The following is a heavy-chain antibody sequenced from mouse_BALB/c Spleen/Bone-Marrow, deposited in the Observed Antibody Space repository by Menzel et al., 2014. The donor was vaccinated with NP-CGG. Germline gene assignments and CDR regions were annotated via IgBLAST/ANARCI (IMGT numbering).Heavy chain of an antibody. Sequence: EVKLVESGGGLVKPGGSLRLSCAASGFTFSSYTMSWVRQTPEKRLEWVATISSGGGNTYYPDSVKGRFTISRDNAKNNLYLQMSSLRSGDTALYYCARYPSYYYGYAMDYWGQGTSVTVSS. J-gene: IGHJ4*01. CDR2: ISSGGGNT. D-gene: IGHD1-1*01. CDR3: ARYPSYYYGYAMDY. CDR1: GFTFSSYT. V-gene: IGHV5-9*03.